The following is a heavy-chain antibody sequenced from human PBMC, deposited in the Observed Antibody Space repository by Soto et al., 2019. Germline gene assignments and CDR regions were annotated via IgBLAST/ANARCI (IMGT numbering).Heavy chain of an antibody. V-gene: IGHV4-4*02. CDR3: ARASFLSGNAAAVRTYFYSHGMDV. CDR2: IYHSGST. D-gene: IGHD3-10*01. Sequence: SETLSLTCAVSGGSINSANWWYWVRQPPGKGLEWIGEIYHSGSTNYNPSLKSRVTISVDKSKNQFSLKLSSVTAADTAVYYCARASFLSGNAAAVRTYFYSHGMDVWGQGTTVT. J-gene: IGHJ6*02. CDR1: GGSINSANW.